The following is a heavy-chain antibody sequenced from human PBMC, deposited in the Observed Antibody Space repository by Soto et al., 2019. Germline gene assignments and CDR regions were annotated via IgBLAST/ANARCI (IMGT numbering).Heavy chain of an antibody. D-gene: IGHD6-13*01. CDR1: GGPVGYTSFY. CDR3: ARDTSSTSLRAEYFQF. V-gene: IGHV4-39*02. Sequence: PSDTLSLTCDLSGGPVGYTSFYWGWLRESPGKGLEWIGSVHHSVTTYYNPSLKGRVTISMDTSKNQFSLRLTSVTAADTAVYYCARDTSSTSLRAEYFQFWGQGTQVTVS. J-gene: IGHJ1*01. CDR2: VHHSVTT.